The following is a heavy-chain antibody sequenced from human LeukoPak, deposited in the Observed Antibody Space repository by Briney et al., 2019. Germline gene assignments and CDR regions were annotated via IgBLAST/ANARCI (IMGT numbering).Heavy chain of an antibody. CDR3: ASSRGDYADY. D-gene: IGHD4-17*01. CDR1: GGSISSGGYS. V-gene: IGHV4-30-2*01. J-gene: IGHJ4*02. CDR2: IYHSGST. Sequence: PSETLSLTCAVSGGSISSGGYSWSWIRQPPGKGLEWIGYIYHSGSTYYNPSLKSRVTKSVDRSKNQFSLKLSSVTAADTAVYYCASSRGDYADYWGQGTLVTVSS.